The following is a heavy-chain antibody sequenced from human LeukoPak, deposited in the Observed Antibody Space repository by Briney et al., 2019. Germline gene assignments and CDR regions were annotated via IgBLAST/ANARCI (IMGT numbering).Heavy chain of an antibody. D-gene: IGHD1-26*01. CDR2: IYYNGIT. V-gene: IGHV4-59*08. CDR3: ASTGVGASSSDFDY. J-gene: IGHJ4*02. Sequence: SETLSLTCTVSGGSISSYFWSWIRQPPGKGLEWIGYIYYNGITNYNPSLESRVTMSVDTSNNQFSLKLTSVTAADAAVYYCASTGVGASSSDFDYWGQGTLVTVSS. CDR1: GGSISSYF.